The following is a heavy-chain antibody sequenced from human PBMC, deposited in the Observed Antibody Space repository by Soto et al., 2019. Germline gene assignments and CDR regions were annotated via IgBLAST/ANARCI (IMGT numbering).Heavy chain of an antibody. CDR3: AKDRDSSGYYLDY. D-gene: IGHD3-22*01. Sequence: GGSLRLSCAASGFTFSSYSMNWVRQAPGKGLEWVSYISGSGGSIYYADSVKGRFTISRVNSKNTLYLQMNSLRAEDTAVYYCAKDRDSSGYYLDYWGQGTLVTVSS. V-gene: IGHV3-23*01. CDR1: GFTFSSYS. J-gene: IGHJ4*02. CDR2: ISGSGGSI.